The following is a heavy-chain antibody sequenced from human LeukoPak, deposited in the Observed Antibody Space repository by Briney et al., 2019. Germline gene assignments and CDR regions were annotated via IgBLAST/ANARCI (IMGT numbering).Heavy chain of an antibody. CDR3: ARWYSSGWFDP. V-gene: IGHV3-7*01. D-gene: IGHD6-19*01. Sequence: GGSLRLSCAACGFPFSSHGMSWVRQAPGKGLEWVANIKQEGSEKYYVDSVKGRFTISRDNAKNSLYLQMNSLRAEDTAVYYCARWYSSGWFDPWGQGTLVTVSS. CDR2: IKQEGSEK. J-gene: IGHJ5*02. CDR1: GFPFSSHG.